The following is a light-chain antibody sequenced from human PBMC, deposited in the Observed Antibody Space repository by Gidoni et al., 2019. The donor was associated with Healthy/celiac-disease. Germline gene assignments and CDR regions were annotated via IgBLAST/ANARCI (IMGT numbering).Light chain of an antibody. J-gene: IGKJ5*01. CDR3: QKYNSAPIT. V-gene: IGKV1-27*01. Sequence: IQMTQSPSSLSASVGDRVTITCRASQGISNYFAWYQQKPGKVPKLLIYAASTLQSGVPSRFSGSVSGTDFTLTISSLQPEDVATYYCQKYNSAPITFXQXTRLEIK. CDR1: QGISNY. CDR2: AAS.